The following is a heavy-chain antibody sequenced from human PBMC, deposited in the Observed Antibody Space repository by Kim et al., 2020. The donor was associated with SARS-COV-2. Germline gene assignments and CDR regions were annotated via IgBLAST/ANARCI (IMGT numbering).Heavy chain of an antibody. CDR2: IYYSGST. CDR3: ARDVGYYDSSGYEHYYVMDV. J-gene: IGHJ6*02. Sequence: SETLSLTCTVSGGSISTYYWSWIRQPPGKGLEWIGYIYYSGSTNYSPSLKSRVTISVDTSRNQFSLKLTSVTAADTALYYCARDVGYYDSSGYEHYYVMDVWGQGTTVTVSS. V-gene: IGHV4-59*13. D-gene: IGHD3-22*01. CDR1: GGSISTYY.